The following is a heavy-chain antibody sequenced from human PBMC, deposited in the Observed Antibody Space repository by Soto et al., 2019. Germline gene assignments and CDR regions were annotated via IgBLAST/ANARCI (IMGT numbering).Heavy chain of an antibody. J-gene: IGHJ6*03. CDR2: IIPILGIA. V-gene: IGHV1-69*08. Sequence: QVQLVQSGAEVKKPGSSVKVSCKASGGTFSSYTISWVRQAPGQGLEWMGRIIPILGIANYAQKFQGRVTITADKSTSTAYMELSSLRSEDTAVYYCARDKLNGDYSFDYYMDVWGKGTTVTVSS. D-gene: IGHD4-17*01. CDR3: ARDKLNGDYSFDYYMDV. CDR1: GGTFSSYT.